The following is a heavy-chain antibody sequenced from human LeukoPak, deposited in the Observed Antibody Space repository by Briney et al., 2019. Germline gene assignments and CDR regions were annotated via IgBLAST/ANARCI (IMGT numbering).Heavy chain of an antibody. V-gene: IGHV3-21*01. CDR2: ISSSSSYI. Sequence: GGSLRLSRAASGFTFSSYSMNWVRQAPGKGLEWVSSISSSSSYIYYADSVKGRFTISRDNAKNSLYLQMNSLRAEDTAVYYCAREPAVTYGSRLYYFDYWGQGTLVTVSS. CDR1: GFTFSSYS. J-gene: IGHJ4*02. CDR3: AREPAVTYGSRLYYFDY. D-gene: IGHD3-10*01.